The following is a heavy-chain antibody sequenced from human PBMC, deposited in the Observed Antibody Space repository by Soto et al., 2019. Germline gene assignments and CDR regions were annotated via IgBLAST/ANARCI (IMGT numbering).Heavy chain of an antibody. D-gene: IGHD6-13*01. V-gene: IGHV1-46*01. CDR1: GYTFSNYY. J-gene: IGHJ4*02. Sequence: ASVKVSCKASGYTFSNYYMHWVRQAPGQGFEWMGGVNPNGDTTYYAPKFLGRLTVTRDTSTSTVYMELSSLRSDDTAVYYCAKEGATAAKMFDYWGQGTLVTVSS. CDR3: AKEGATAAKMFDY. CDR2: VNPNGDTT.